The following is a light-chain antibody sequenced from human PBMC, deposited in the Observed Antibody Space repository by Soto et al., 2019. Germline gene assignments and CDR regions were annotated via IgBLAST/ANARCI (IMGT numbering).Light chain of an antibody. J-gene: IGKJ5*01. Sequence: MTQSPVSLSVYKGDRVTITCRASQDVRNDLGWFQQKPGKAPKLLINTASTLQSGVPARFSGSGSGTDFTLTISSLQSEDFATYCCQQFNSYPLTFGQGTRLEI. V-gene: IGKV1-17*01. CDR2: TAS. CDR3: QQFNSYPLT. CDR1: QDVRND.